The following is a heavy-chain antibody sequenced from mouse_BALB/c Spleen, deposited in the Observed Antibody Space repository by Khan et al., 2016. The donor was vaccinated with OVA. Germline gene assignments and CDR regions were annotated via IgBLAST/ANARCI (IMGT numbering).Heavy chain of an antibody. D-gene: IGHD1-1*01. CDR1: GFTFSTYG. J-gene: IGHJ3*01. V-gene: IGHV5-6*01. CDR2: ISTGGHYT. CDR3: ARLAYYYGSEGFAY. Sequence: EVELVESGGDLVEPGGSLKLSCAASGFTFSTYGMSWVRQTPDKRLEWVATISTGGHYTYYPDSVRGRFTISRDNANNTLYLQMTSLKAAGTAMFYGARLAYYYGSEGFAYWDEKTLVTVSA.